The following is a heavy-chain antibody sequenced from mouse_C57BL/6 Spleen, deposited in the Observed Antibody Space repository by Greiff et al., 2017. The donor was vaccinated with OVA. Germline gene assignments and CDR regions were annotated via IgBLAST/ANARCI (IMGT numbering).Heavy chain of an antibody. CDR3: ARFITTVVPPFYAMDY. Sequence: QVQLKQPGAELVMPGASVKLSCKASGYTFTSYWMHWVKQRPGQGLEWIGEIDPSDSYTNYNQKFKGKSTLTVDKSSSTAYMQLSSLTSEDSAVYYCARFITTVVPPFYAMDYWGQGTSVTVSS. V-gene: IGHV1-69*01. D-gene: IGHD1-1*01. CDR2: IDPSDSYT. CDR1: GYTFTSYW. J-gene: IGHJ4*01.